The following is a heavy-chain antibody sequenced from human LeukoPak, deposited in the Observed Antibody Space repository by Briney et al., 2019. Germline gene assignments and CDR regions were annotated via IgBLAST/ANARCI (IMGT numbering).Heavy chain of an antibody. CDR1: GGSFSNYY. V-gene: IGHV4-34*01. J-gene: IGHJ6*03. D-gene: IGHD1-7*01. CDR2: INDSGRT. CDR3: ARRWNYGRNYYIDV. Sequence: SETLSLTCAVYGGSFSNYYWSWIRQTPGKGMEWIGEINDSGRTNYNPSLMSRVTVSVDTSKNQFSLRLTSVTATDTAVYYCARRWNYGRNYYIDVWGKGATVSVSS.